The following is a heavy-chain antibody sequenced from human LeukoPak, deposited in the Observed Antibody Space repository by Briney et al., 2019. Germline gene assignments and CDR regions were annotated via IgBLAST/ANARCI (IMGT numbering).Heavy chain of an antibody. J-gene: IGHJ4*02. CDR3: ARDSTTVTSYYYFDY. Sequence: PSETLPLTCTVSGGSVSSGSYYWSWIRQPPGKGLEWIGYIYYSGSTNYNPSLKSRVTISVDTSKNQFSLKLSSVTAADTAVYYCARDSTTVTSYYYFDYWGQGTLVTVSS. CDR2: IYYSGST. CDR1: GGSVSSGSYY. V-gene: IGHV4-61*01. D-gene: IGHD4-17*01.